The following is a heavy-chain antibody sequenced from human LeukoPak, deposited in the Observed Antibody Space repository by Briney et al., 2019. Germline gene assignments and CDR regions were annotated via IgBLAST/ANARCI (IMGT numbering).Heavy chain of an antibody. CDR1: GGSISNYH. CDR3: ARGLYDILTGYYVFDY. CDR2: IYDSGST. V-gene: IGHV4-59*01. Sequence: SETLSLTCTVSGGSISNYHWSWIRQPPGKGLEWIGYIYDSGSTNYNPSLKSRVTISVDTSKNQFSLKLSSVTAADTAVYYCARGLYDILTGYYVFDYWGQGTLVTVSS. J-gene: IGHJ4*02. D-gene: IGHD3-9*01.